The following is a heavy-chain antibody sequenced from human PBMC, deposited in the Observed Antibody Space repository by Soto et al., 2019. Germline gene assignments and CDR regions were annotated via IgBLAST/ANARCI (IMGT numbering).Heavy chain of an antibody. CDR2: IISSGGST. V-gene: IGHV3-23*01. CDR1: GFTFSTYA. D-gene: IGHD6-13*01. CDR3: AKAEGSSYGTEYSQH. J-gene: IGHJ1*01. Sequence: EVQLLESGGGLVQPGGSLRLSCAASGFTFSTYAMNWVRQAPGKGLEWVSLIISSGGSTYYADSVKGRFTISRDNSKNTLYLQMNSLRADHTAVYYCAKAEGSSYGTEYSQHWGQGTLVTVSS.